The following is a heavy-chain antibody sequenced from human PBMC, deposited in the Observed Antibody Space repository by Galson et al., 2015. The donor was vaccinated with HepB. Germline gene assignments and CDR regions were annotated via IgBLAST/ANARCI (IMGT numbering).Heavy chain of an antibody. J-gene: IGHJ4*02. CDR2: ISAYNGNT. Sequence: SCKASGYTFTSYGISWVRQAPGQGLEWMGWISAYNGNTNYAQKLQGRVTMTTDTSTSTAYMELRSLRSDDTAVYYCARLGGTPSDFPGYFDYWGQGTLVTVPS. CDR3: ARLGGTPSDFPGYFDY. D-gene: IGHD3-3*01. CDR1: GYTFTSYG. V-gene: IGHV1-18*04.